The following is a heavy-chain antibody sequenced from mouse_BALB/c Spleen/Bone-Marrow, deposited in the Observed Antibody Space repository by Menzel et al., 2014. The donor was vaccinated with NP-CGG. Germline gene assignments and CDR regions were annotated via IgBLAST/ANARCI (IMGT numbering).Heavy chain of an antibody. V-gene: IGHV5-6-3*01. Sequence: EVHLVESGGVLVQPGGSLKLSCAASGFTFSSYDMSWVRQTPDKRLELVATTNTNGGTTYYPDSVKGRFTISRDNAKSTLYLQMSSLKSADTAIYYCARNRYDWFAYWGQGTLVTVSA. CDR3: ARNRYDWFAY. J-gene: IGHJ3*01. CDR2: TNTNGGTT. CDR1: GFTFSSYD. D-gene: IGHD2-14*01.